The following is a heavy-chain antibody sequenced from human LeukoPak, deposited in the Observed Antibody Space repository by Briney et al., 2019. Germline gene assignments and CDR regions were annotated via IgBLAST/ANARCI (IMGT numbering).Heavy chain of an antibody. J-gene: IGHJ4*02. CDR2: VSGSGGST. D-gene: IGHD2-2*01. V-gene: IGHV3-23*01. Sequence: GSLRLSCAASGFTFSSYAMSWGRQAPGKGLEGVSAVSGSGGSTYYADSVKGRFTIARDNSKNTMYLQMNSLSAEDLAVYYSAKDGPPRSTYQLISHPHFDYWGQGTLVTVSS. CDR1: GFTFSSYA. CDR3: AKDGPPRSTYQLISHPHFDY.